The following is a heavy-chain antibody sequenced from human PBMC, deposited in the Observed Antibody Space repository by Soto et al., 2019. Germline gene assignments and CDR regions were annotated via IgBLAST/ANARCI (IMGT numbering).Heavy chain of an antibody. D-gene: IGHD6-13*01. CDR1: GGSISSSNW. CDR3: ARVGSSWHLRGQGDFYFDY. J-gene: IGHJ4*02. Sequence: SETLSLTCAVSGGSISSSNWWSWVRQPPGKGLEWIGEIYHSGSTNYNPSLKSRVTISVDKSKNQFSLKLSSVTAADTAVYYCARVGSSWHLRGQGDFYFDYWGQGTLVTVSS. V-gene: IGHV4-4*02. CDR2: IYHSGST.